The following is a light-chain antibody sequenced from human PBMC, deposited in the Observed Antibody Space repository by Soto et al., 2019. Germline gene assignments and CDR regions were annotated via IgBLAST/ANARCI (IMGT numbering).Light chain of an antibody. Sequence: EIVMTQSPATLSVSPGERATLSCRASQSVSRNLAWYQQRPGRAPRLLIYDASTRATDIPARFSGSGSGTEFTLTINSLQSEDFAVYYCHQYNNWPLYTFGQGNKLEIK. CDR1: QSVSRN. CDR2: DAS. CDR3: HQYNNWPLYT. J-gene: IGKJ2*01. V-gene: IGKV3-15*01.